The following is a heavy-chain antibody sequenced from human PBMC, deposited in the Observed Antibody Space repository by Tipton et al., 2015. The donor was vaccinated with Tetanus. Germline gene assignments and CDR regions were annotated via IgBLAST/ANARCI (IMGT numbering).Heavy chain of an antibody. D-gene: IGHD2-2*01. CDR2: INHSGST. J-gene: IGHJ6*02. CDR3: ARGGEDIVVVPAAILGAPYYYGMDV. Sequence: TLSLTCAVYGGSFSGYYWSWIRQPPGKGLEWIGEINHSGSTNYNPSLKSRVTISVDTSKNQFSLKLSSVTAADTAVYYCARGGEDIVVVPAAILGAPYYYGMDVWGQGTTVTVSS. V-gene: IGHV4-34*01. CDR1: GGSFSGYY.